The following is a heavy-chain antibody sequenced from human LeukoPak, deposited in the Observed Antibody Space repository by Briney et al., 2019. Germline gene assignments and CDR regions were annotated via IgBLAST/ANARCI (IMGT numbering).Heavy chain of an antibody. CDR2: ISYDGSNK. J-gene: IGHJ1*01. CDR3: TQTTQ. D-gene: IGHD1-1*01. V-gene: IGHV3-30*03. CDR1: GFTFSSYG. Sequence: PGRSLRLSCAASGFTFSSYGMHWVRQAPGKGLEWVAVISYDGSNKYYADSVKGRFTISRDNSKNTLYLQMNSLRAEDTAVYYYTQTTQGAQGPLAPV.